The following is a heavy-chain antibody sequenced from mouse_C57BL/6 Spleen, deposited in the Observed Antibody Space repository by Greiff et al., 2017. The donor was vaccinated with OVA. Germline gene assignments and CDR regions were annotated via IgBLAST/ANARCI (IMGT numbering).Heavy chain of an antibody. D-gene: IGHD3-1*01. CDR2: IDPSDSYT. Sequence: QVQLQQPGAELVMPGASVKLSCKASGYTFTSYWMHWVKQRPGQGLEWIGEIDPSDSYTNYNQKFKGKSTLTVDKSSSTAYMQLSSLTSEDSAVYYCARRGLPYFDDWGQGTTLTVSS. CDR3: ARRGLPYFDD. CDR1: GYTFTSYW. J-gene: IGHJ2*01. V-gene: IGHV1-69*01.